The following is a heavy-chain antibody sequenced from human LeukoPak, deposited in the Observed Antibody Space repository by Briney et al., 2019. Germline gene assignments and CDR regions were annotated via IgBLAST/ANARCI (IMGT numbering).Heavy chain of an antibody. D-gene: IGHD5-12*01. Sequence: PGGSLRLSCAASGFTVSFYAMSWVRQAPGKGLEWVSSISSSSSYIYYADSVKGRFTISRDNAKNSLYLQMNSLRAEDTAVYYCARSEGGGYGGAVDYWGQGTLVTVSS. V-gene: IGHV3-21*01. CDR3: ARSEGGGYGGAVDY. CDR1: GFTVSFYA. CDR2: ISSSSSYI. J-gene: IGHJ4*02.